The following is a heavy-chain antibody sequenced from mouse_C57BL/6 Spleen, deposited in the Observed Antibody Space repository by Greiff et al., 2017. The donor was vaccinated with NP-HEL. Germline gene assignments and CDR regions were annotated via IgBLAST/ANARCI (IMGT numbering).Heavy chain of an antibody. D-gene: IGHD1-1*01. V-gene: IGHV1-19*01. CDR3: ARGDYGSSDWYFDV. CDR2: INPYNGGT. Sequence: EVQLQQSGPVLVKPGASVKMSCKASGYTFTDYYMNWVKQSHGKSLEWIGVINPYNGGTSYNQKFKGKATLTVDKSSSTAYMELNSLTSEDSAVYYCARGDYGSSDWYFDVWGTGTTVTVSS. J-gene: IGHJ1*03. CDR1: GYTFTDYY.